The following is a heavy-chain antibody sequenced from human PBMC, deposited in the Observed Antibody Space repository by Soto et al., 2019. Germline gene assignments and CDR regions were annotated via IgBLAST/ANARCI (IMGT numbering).Heavy chain of an antibody. V-gene: IGHV4-59*01. Sequence: SETQSLTCTVSGGSISSYYWSWIRQPPGKGLEWIGYIYYSGSTNYNPSLKSRVTISVDTSKNQFSLELTSVTAADTAVYYCARHCSGGSCSRRDAFDIWGQGTMVTVS. CDR1: GGSISSYY. D-gene: IGHD2-15*01. CDR2: IYYSGST. J-gene: IGHJ3*02. CDR3: ARHCSGGSCSRRDAFDI.